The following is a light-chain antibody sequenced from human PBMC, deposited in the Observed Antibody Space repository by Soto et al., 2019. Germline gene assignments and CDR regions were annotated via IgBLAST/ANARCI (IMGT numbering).Light chain of an antibody. Sequence: EVVLTQSPDTLSLPPGERATLSCRASQSISSYLAWYQQKPGQAPRLLIYDASSRATGIPARFSGSGSGTDFTLTISSLEPEDFAVYHCQQYGDSPLTFGGGTKVEIK. CDR2: DAS. J-gene: IGKJ4*01. CDR3: QQYGDSPLT. CDR1: QSISSY. V-gene: IGKV3-11*01.